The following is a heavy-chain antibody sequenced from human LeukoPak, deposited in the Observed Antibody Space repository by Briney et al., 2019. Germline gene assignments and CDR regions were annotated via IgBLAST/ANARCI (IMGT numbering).Heavy chain of an antibody. V-gene: IGHV3-7*01. CDR2: IKQDGSEK. Sequence: GGSLRLSCAASGFTFSSYWMSWVRQAPGKGLEWVAHIKQDGSEKYYVDSVKGRFTISRDNAKNSLYLQMNSLRAEDTAVYYCARKAVAPDVNYYMDVWGKGTTVTVSS. CDR3: ARKAVAPDVNYYMDV. D-gene: IGHD6-19*01. J-gene: IGHJ6*03. CDR1: GFTFSSYW.